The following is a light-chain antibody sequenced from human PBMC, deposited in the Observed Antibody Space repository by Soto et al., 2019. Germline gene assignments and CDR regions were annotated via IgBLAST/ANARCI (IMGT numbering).Light chain of an antibody. CDR2: GAS. CDR1: QSVSNNY. V-gene: IGKV3-20*01. CDR3: QQYSRSPQT. Sequence: EIVLTQSPGTVSLSPGERATLSCRASQSVSNNYLAWYQQKPGQSPRLLIYGASSRATGIPDRFSGSGSGIDFTLTISRLEPEDFAVYYCQQYSRSPQTFGQGTKVEIK. J-gene: IGKJ1*01.